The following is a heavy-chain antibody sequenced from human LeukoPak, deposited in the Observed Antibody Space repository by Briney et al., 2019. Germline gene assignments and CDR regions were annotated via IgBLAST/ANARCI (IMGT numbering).Heavy chain of an antibody. V-gene: IGHV3-74*01. CDR1: LFTFINYW. J-gene: IGHJ4*02. CDR2: IYGVGTTI. Sequence: GGALRLSCAASLFTFINYWMHGVRQAPGKGVVWVSRIYGVGTTISYADSVRGGFTISRDNAKNTLYLQMNSLKAEDMAMYYCARTYCSSTSCLVDYWGQGTLVTVSS. D-gene: IGHD2-2*01. CDR3: ARTYCSSTSCLVDY.